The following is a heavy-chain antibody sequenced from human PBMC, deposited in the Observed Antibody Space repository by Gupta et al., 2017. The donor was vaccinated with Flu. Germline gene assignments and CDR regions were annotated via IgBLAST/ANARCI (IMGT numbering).Heavy chain of an antibody. Sequence: LEWMGWMNPNSGNTGYAQKFQGRVTMTRNTSISTAYMELSSLRSEDTAVYYCARVPTGTHVRGRTKSYYFDYWGQGTLVTVSS. J-gene: IGHJ4*02. V-gene: IGHV1-8*01. CDR3: ARVPTGTHVRGRTKSYYFDY. D-gene: IGHD1-1*01. CDR2: MNPNSGNT.